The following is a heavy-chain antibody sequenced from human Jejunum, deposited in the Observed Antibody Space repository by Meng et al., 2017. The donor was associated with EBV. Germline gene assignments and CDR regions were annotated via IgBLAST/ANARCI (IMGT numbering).Heavy chain of an antibody. J-gene: IGHJ4*02. CDR1: GHSFTNYV. Sequence: QVQLVQSGSGLKKPGASVKVPCKTSGHSFTNYVINWVRQAPGQGLEWMGWFNTNTGNPTYAQAFTGRFVFSLDTSVSTAYLQISSLKAEDTAVYYCARDVETATFDYWGQGTLVTVSS. V-gene: IGHV7-4-1*02. CDR3: ARDVETATFDY. D-gene: IGHD5-24*01. CDR2: FNTNTGNP.